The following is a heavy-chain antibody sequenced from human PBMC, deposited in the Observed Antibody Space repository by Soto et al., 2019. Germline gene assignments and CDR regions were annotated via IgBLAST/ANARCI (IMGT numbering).Heavy chain of an antibody. CDR3: ASGYSSSWYWVY. Sequence: PGGSLRLSCAASGFTFRSYGIHWVRQAPGKGLEWVALIWFDGSKKYYVDSVKGRFAVSRDNSKNTLYLQMNSLRAEDTAVYYCASGYSSSWYWVYWGQGTLVTVSS. J-gene: IGHJ4*02. CDR1: GFTFRSYG. CDR2: IWFDGSKK. D-gene: IGHD6-13*01. V-gene: IGHV3-33*01.